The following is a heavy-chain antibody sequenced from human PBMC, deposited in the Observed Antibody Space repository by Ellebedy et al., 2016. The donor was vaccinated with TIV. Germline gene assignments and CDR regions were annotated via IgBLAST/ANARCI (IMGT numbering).Heavy chain of an antibody. D-gene: IGHD6-19*01. CDR1: GDTLNTYG. J-gene: IGHJ6*02. V-gene: IGHV1-18*01. Sequence: ASVKVSXXASGDTLNTYGITWVRQDPGQGLEWIGWISAYNGNTDYAQNFQGRVTITRDTSASTAYMEVTSLRSEDTAVYYCATREWLDPMDVWGQGTTVTVSS. CDR2: ISAYNGNT. CDR3: ATREWLDPMDV.